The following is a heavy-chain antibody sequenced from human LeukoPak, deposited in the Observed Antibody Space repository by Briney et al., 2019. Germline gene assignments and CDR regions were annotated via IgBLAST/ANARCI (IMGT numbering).Heavy chain of an antibody. CDR2: ISSSSSYI. J-gene: IGHJ4*02. CDR1: GFTFSSYS. V-gene: IGHV3-21*01. Sequence: GGALRLSCAASGFTFSSYSMNWVRQAPGKGLEWVSSISSSSSYIYYADSVKGRFTISRDNAKKSLYLQMNSLRAEDTAVYYCARVPYQLPDYWGQGTLVTVSS. D-gene: IGHD2-2*01. CDR3: ARVPYQLPDY.